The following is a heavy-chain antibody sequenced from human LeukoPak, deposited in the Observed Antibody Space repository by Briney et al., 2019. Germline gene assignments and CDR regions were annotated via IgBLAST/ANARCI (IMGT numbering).Heavy chain of an antibody. D-gene: IGHD2-2*01. CDR2: INHSGST. V-gene: IGHV4-34*01. CDR3: ARTNDRSSTSHSYQTFDP. J-gene: IGHJ5*02. Sequence: SETLSLTCAVYGGSFSGYYWSWIRQPPGKGLEWIGEINHSGSTNYNPSLKSRVTISVDTSKNQFSLKLSSVTAADTAVYYCARTNDRSSTSHSYQTFDPWGQGTLVTVSS. CDR1: GGSFSGYY.